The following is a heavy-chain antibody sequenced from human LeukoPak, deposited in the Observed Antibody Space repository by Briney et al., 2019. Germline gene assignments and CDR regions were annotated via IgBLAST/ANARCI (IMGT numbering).Heavy chain of an antibody. J-gene: IGHJ3*02. V-gene: IGHV3-9*01. D-gene: IGHD4-17*01. CDR1: GFTFHDYA. CDR3: AKEDYAIAFDI. CDR2: ISWNSGSI. Sequence: PGGSLRLSCAASGFTFHDYAMHWVRQAPGKGLEWVSGISWNSGSIGYADSVKGRFTISRDNAKNSLYLQMNSLRAEDTALYYCAKEDYAIAFDIWGQGTMVTVSS.